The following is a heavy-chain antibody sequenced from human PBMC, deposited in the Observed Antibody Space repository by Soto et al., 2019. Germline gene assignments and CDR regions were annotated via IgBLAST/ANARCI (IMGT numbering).Heavy chain of an antibody. D-gene: IGHD3-3*01. CDR1: GYSFTAYG. J-gene: IGHJ6*02. V-gene: IGHV1-18*01. Sequence: ASVKVSCKTSGYSFTAYGISWVRQAPGQGLEWMGWISCYNGKTKYAQKVQGRVTMTTDTSTSTAYMEVRSLRSDDTAIYYCARDAPPPELRFLEWHNYDYNGMDVWGQGTTVTVSS. CDR2: ISCYNGKT. CDR3: ARDAPPPELRFLEWHNYDYNGMDV.